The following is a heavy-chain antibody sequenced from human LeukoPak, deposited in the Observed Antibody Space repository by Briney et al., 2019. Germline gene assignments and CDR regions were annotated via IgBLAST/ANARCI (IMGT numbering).Heavy chain of an antibody. J-gene: IGHJ4*02. V-gene: IGHV4-39*01. Sequence: SETLTLTCSVSGGSISNSRYYWGWLRQPPGKGLEWIGSIFYSGATNSNPSLRSRLTISVDTSKNQFSLKLGSVTAADAAVYYCARSHDRYFDYWVQGTLVTVSS. D-gene: IGHD1-1*01. CDR1: GGSISNSRYY. CDR3: ARSHDRYFDY. CDR2: IFYSGAT.